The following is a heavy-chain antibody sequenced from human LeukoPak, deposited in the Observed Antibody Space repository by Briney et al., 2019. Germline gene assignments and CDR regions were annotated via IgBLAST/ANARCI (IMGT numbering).Heavy chain of an antibody. J-gene: IGHJ4*02. V-gene: IGHV4-59*01. D-gene: IGHD5-18*01. CDR3: ARDGGYSYGVDY. CDR1: GGSLSGYY. CDR2: IYYSGST. Sequence: SETLSLTCTVSGGSLSGYYWSWIRQPPGKGLEWIGHIYYSGSTNYNPSLKSRVTISVDTSKNQFSLKLSSVTAADTAVYYCARDGGYSYGVDYWGQGTLVTVSS.